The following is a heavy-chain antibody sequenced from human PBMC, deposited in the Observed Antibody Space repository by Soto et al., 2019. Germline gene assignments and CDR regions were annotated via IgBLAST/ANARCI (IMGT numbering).Heavy chain of an antibody. Sequence: SETLSLTCNLSGGSFHNFYWLWIRQPPGKGLEWVGHVHYSGSTNYSPSLNSRATISLDTSKSQLSLKLRSVTAADTAMYFCARGLDYYETSGYFRFDSRGQGIPVTVSS. CDR1: GGSFHNFY. D-gene: IGHD3-16*01. CDR3: ARGLDYYETSGYFRFDS. J-gene: IGHJ4*02. V-gene: IGHV4-59*01. CDR2: VHYSGST.